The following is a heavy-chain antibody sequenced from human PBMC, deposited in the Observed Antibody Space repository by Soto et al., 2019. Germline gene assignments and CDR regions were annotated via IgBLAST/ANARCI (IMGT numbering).Heavy chain of an antibody. CDR3: AREAAAAGRTPFDY. Sequence: QVQLVQSGADVKKPGSSVKVSCKASVGTFSSYAISWVRQAPGQGLEWMGGSITIFGTAKYAQKFQGRVTITADASTSTAYRELTSLRAEDTAVYYCAREAAAAGRTPFDYWGQGTLVTVSS. CDR2: SITIFGTA. V-gene: IGHV1-69*01. CDR1: VGTFSSYA. J-gene: IGHJ4*02. D-gene: IGHD6-13*01.